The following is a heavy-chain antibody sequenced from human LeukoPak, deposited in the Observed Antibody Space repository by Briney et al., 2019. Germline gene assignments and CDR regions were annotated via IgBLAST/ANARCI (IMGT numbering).Heavy chain of an antibody. V-gene: IGHV4-39*07. D-gene: IGHD3-10*01. CDR2: IYYSGST. Sequence: KSSETLSLTCTVSGGSISSSSYYWGWIRQPPGKGLEWIGSIYYSGSTYYNPSLKSRVTMSVDTSKNQFSLKLSSVTAADTAVYYCARDRVTMVRGVGEDWFDPWGQGTLVTVSS. J-gene: IGHJ5*02. CDR3: ARDRVTMVRGVGEDWFDP. CDR1: GGSISSSSYY.